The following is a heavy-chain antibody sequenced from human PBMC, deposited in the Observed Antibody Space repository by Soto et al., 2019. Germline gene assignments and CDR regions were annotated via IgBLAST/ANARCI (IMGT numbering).Heavy chain of an antibody. CDR3: ARGVREECSNGVCYRTRNFYFDR. J-gene: IGHJ4*01. Sequence: KPAETLSLTCTVSGGSVSSFYWICIRQPPFKGREYIGSISDSGSTNYNPSHKSRVTILLDPSKNQFSLRLSLVTAADTAVYYCARGVREECSNGVCYRTRNFYFDRWGHGTLVTVSS. V-gene: IGHV4-59*02. CDR1: GGSVSSFY. CDR2: ISDSGST. D-gene: IGHD2-8*01.